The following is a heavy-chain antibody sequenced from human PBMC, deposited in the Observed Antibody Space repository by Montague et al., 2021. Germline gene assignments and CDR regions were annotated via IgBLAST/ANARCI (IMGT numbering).Heavy chain of an antibody. CDR1: GDSVPSNSVT. D-gene: IGHD6-19*01. V-gene: IGHV6-1*01. Sequence: CAISGDSVPSNSVTWHWIRQSPSRGLEWLGRTYYRSKWANAYALSVRSRITFNPDTSKNQFSLQLDSVTPEDTSVYYCVRQSVSGKFDYWGQGTRVTVSS. CDR3: VRQSVSGKFDY. J-gene: IGHJ4*02. CDR2: TYYRSKWAN.